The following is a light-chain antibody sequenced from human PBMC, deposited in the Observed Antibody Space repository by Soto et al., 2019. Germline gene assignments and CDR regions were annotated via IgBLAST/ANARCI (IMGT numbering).Light chain of an antibody. V-gene: IGKV1-5*03. CDR1: ESIGSF. Sequence: DIQMTQSPSTLSASLGDRVTITCRASESIGSFLAWYQQKAGKAPKLLIYKASTLQIEVPSRFSGSGSGTDFTLTIYGLQPDDFATYYCQEYVSYSALAFGGGTKVEIK. CDR2: KAS. J-gene: IGKJ4*01. CDR3: QEYVSYSALA.